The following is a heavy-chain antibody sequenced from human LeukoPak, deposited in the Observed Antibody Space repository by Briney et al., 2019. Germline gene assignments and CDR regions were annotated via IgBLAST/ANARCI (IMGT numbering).Heavy chain of an antibody. J-gene: IGHJ4*02. Sequence: SETLSLTCTVSGCCIGNNYWTWIRQPPGKGLEYIGYIYYTGATNYNPSLKSRVTISVDTSKSQFSLKLSSVTAADTAVYFCAKYGNSGWVIDNWGQGALVTVSS. D-gene: IGHD6-19*01. CDR1: GCCIGNNY. CDR2: IYYTGAT. CDR3: AKYGNSGWVIDN. V-gene: IGHV4-59*08.